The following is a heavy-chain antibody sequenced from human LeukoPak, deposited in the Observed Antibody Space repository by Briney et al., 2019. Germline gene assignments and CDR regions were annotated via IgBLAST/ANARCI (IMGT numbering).Heavy chain of an antibody. Sequence: GGSLRLSCAASGFTFGSYAMSWVRQAPGKGLEWVSAISNSGGNTFYADSGKGRFTISRDNSKNTLYLQMNSLRAEDTAVYYCAKGSYYDSSGSFYFDYWGQGTLVTVSS. D-gene: IGHD3-22*01. J-gene: IGHJ4*02. CDR3: AKGSYYDSSGSFYFDY. CDR2: ISNSGGNT. V-gene: IGHV3-23*01. CDR1: GFTFGSYA.